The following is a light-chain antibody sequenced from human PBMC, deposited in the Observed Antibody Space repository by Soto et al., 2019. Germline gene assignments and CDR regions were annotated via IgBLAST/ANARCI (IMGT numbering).Light chain of an antibody. V-gene: IGLV1-40*01. CDR1: SSNIGAGYD. J-gene: IGLJ3*02. CDR2: GNS. CDR3: QSYDSSHERV. Sequence: QPVLTQPPSVSGAPGQRVTISCTGSSSNIGAGYDVHWYQQLPGTAPKLLIYGNSNRPSGVPDRFSGSKSGTSASLAITGLQAEDEADYYCQSYDSSHERVFGGGTQLTVL.